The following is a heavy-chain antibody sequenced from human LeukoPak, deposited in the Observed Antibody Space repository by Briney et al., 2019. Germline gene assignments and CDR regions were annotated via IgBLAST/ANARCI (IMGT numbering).Heavy chain of an antibody. J-gene: IGHJ3*02. CDR3: AKGNRADPDAFDI. V-gene: IGHV3-23*01. CDR2: IGGSGGST. CDR1: GFTFSSYA. Sequence: PGGSLRLSCAASGFTFSSYAMSWVRQAPGKGLEWVSSIGGSGGSTYYADSVKGRFTISRDNSKNTLYLQMNSLRAEDTAVYYCAKGNRADPDAFDIWGQGTMVTVSS. D-gene: IGHD3-10*01.